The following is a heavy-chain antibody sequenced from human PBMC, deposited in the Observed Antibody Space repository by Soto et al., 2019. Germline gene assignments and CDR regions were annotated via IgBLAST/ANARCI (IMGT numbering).Heavy chain of an antibody. D-gene: IGHD2-15*01. CDR1: GGSVCSGGYD. J-gene: IGHJ5*02. V-gene: IGHV4-31*03. Sequence: SETPSLTCTVSGGSVCSGGYDGSWIRQHPGKGLEWIGYIYYSGSTFYNPSLKSRVTISVDTSKNQFSLNLNSVTAADTAVYYCAREGLPNNWFDPWGQGTLVTVSS. CDR2: IYYSGST. CDR3: AREGLPNNWFDP.